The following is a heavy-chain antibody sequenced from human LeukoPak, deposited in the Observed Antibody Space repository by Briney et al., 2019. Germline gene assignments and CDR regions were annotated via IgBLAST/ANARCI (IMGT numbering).Heavy chain of an antibody. CDR1: GGSISDTRDY. Sequence: PSETLSLTCSVSGGSISDTRDYWGWIRQPPGKRLEWIGSIYYSGSTHYNPSPRSRVSMSIDTSKRQFSLKLASVTAADTGLYYCARNHSGATGTPGGWFDSWGQGTLVIVSS. CDR3: ARNHSGATGTPGGWFDS. CDR2: IYYSGST. J-gene: IGHJ5*01. V-gene: IGHV4-39*01. D-gene: IGHD3-16*01.